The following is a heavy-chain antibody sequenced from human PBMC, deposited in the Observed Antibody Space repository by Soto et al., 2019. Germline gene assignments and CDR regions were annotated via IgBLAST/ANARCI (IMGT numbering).Heavy chain of an antibody. CDR2: IFHDGTA. CDR1: GVSISSGKW. D-gene: IGHD2-8*01. CDR3: ARLVYDTRLNYMYFDF. Sequence: SITCAVTGVSISSGKWWTWVRRTPQRGLEYIGEIFHDGTANYYPSFERRVAISVDTSKNQFSLKLTSVTAADTATYFCARLVYDTRLNYMYFDFWGQGALVTGS. J-gene: IGHJ4*02. V-gene: IGHV4-4*01.